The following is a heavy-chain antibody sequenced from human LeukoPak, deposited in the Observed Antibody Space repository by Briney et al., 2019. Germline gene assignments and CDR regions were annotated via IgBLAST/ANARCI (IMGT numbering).Heavy chain of an antibody. Sequence: GGSLRLSCAASGFTFSSYSMSWVRQAPGKGLEWVSYIKGRFTISRDDAKNTLYLQMNSLRAEDTAVYYCVKGDVWWEPSYFDYWGQGSLVTVSS. D-gene: IGHD1-26*01. J-gene: IGHJ4*02. CDR3: VKGDVWWEPSYFDY. CDR2: I. CDR1: GFTFSSYS. V-gene: IGHV3-48*01.